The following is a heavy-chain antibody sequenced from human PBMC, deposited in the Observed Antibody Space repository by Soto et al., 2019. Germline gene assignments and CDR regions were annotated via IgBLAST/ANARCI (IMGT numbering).Heavy chain of an antibody. CDR2: MSYGGNSK. CDR1: GFTFSSYS. Sequence: QVQLVESGGGVVQPGRSLRLSCAASGFTFSSYSMHWVRQAPGKGLEWVAAMSYGGNSKYFADSVKGRFTISRDNSKNTLSLQMNSLGAEDSAVYYCARGRTVRDHDDFDLWGQGTVVTVSS. CDR3: ARGRTVRDHDDFDL. V-gene: IGHV3-30-3*01. J-gene: IGHJ4*02. D-gene: IGHD2-21*01.